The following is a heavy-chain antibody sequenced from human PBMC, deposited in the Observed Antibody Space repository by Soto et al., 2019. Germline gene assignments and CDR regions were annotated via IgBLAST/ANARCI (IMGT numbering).Heavy chain of an antibody. D-gene: IGHD5-12*01. Sequence: ASVKVYFKTSWYILIDYYIHLIRQAPGQGLEWMGWISPNSGASNYTQNFQGRVTMTRDRSTSTVYMELTDLRSDDTAVYYCARWRDVEAKNESWGKGPLVSVS. CDR2: ISPNSGAS. V-gene: IGHV1-2*02. J-gene: IGHJ4*02. CDR3: ARWRDVEAKNES. CDR1: WYILIDYY.